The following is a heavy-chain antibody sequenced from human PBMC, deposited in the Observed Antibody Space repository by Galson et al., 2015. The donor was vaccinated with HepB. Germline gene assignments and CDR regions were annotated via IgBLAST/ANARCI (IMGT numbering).Heavy chain of an antibody. CDR1: GGTFSSYA. CDR2: IIPILGIA. Sequence: SVKVSCKASGGTFSSYAISWVRQPHGQGLEWMGGIIPILGIANYAQKFQGRVTITADKSTSTAYMELSSLRSEDTAVYYCAGGRAFRSVAAAGSPYYYYMDVWGKGTTVTVSS. V-gene: IGHV1-69*10. D-gene: IGHD6-13*01. J-gene: IGHJ6*03. CDR3: AGGRAFRSVAAAGSPYYYYMDV.